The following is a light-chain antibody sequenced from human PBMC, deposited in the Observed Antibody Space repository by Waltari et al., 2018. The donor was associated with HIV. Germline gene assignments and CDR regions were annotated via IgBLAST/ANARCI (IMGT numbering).Light chain of an antibody. Sequence: QSALTQPASVSGSPGQPITISCTGTSSDVGGYKYVSWYQRYPGKAPKLMIYDVSNRPSGVSNRFSGSKSGNTASLTISGLQAEDEADYYCGSYTSSNTYVFGTGTKVTVL. CDR1: SSDVGGYKY. J-gene: IGLJ1*01. CDR3: GSYTSSNTYV. CDR2: DVS. V-gene: IGLV2-14*03.